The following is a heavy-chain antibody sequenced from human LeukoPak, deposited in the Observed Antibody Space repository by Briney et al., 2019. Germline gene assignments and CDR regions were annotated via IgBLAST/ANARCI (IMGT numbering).Heavy chain of an antibody. D-gene: IGHD2-15*01. V-gene: IGHV3-23*01. CDR1: GFTFSSYA. J-gene: IGHJ3*02. CDR2: ISGSGGST. CDR3: ARVIRVAVDAFDI. Sequence: AGGSLRLSCAASGFTFSSYAMSWVRQAPGKGLEWVSAISGSGGSTYYADSVKGRFTISRDNAKNSLYLQMNSLRAEDTAVYYCARVIRVAVDAFDIWGQGTMVTVSS.